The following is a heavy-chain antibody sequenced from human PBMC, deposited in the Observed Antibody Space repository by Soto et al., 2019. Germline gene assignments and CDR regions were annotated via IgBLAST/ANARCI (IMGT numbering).Heavy chain of an antibody. V-gene: IGHV4-39*01. D-gene: IGHD6-13*01. CDR2: IYYSGST. Sequence: QLQLQESGPGLVKPSETLSLTCTVSGGSISSSSYYWGWIRQPPGKGLEWIGSIYYSGSTYYNPSLKSRVTISVDTSKNQFSLKLSSVTAADTAVYYCASSGGSSWPLSDYWGQGTLVTVSS. J-gene: IGHJ4*02. CDR3: ASSGGSSWPLSDY. CDR1: GGSISSSSYY.